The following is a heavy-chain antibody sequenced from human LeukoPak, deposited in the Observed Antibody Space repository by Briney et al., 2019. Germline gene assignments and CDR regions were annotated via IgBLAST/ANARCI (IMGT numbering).Heavy chain of an antibody. CDR1: GYTFTSYY. D-gene: IGHD1-26*01. CDR3: ARDQSGEWELVSGWWFDP. V-gene: IGHV1-46*01. Sequence: ASVKVSCKASGYTFTSYYMHWVRQAPGQGLEWMGIINPSGGSTSYAQKFQGRVTMTRDTSTSTVYMELSSLRSEDTAVYYCARDQSGEWELVSGWWFDPWGQGTLVTVSS. CDR2: INPSGGST. J-gene: IGHJ5*02.